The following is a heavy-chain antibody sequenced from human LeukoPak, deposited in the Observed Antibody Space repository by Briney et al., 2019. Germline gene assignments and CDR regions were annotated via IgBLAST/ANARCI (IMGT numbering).Heavy chain of an antibody. CDR2: VNPNSGDT. D-gene: IGHD1-26*01. J-gene: IGHJ5*01. V-gene: IGHV1-2*02. CDR3: ARASGSYWWFDS. Sequence: ASVKVSCKASGYTFTSYYMHWVRQAPGQGLEWMGCVNPNSGDTNYAQKFQGSVTMTRDTSISTVYMELSRLRSDDTAVYYCARASGSYWWFDSWGQGTLVTVSS. CDR1: GYTFTSYY.